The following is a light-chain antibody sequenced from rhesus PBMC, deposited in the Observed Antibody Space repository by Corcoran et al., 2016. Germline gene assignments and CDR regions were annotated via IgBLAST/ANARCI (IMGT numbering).Light chain of an antibody. Sequence: DVVMPQSPLSLPVTPGQPASISCRSSQSLLHSNGNTYLSWFLQKPGQPPRRLIYKVSNRDSGVPDRFSGKVGVKDFTMKISRVEAGDVGVYHCMQGTHWPYSFGQGTKVEIK. CDR1: QSLLHSNGNTY. V-gene: IGKV2-58*03. CDR2: KVS. J-gene: IGKJ2*01. CDR3: MQGTHWPYS.